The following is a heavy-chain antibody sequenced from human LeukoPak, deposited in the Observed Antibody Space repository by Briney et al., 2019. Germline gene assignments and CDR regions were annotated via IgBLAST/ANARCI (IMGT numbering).Heavy chain of an antibody. J-gene: IGHJ4*02. Sequence: GASVKVSCKASGYTFTSYYMHWVRQAPGQGLEWMGIINPSGGSTSYAQKFQGRVTMTRDTSTSTVYMELSSLRSEDTAVYYCARESPNYYDSSGYFDYWGQETLVTVSS. V-gene: IGHV1-46*01. CDR2: INPSGGST. CDR1: GYTFTSYY. D-gene: IGHD3-22*01. CDR3: ARESPNYYDSSGYFDY.